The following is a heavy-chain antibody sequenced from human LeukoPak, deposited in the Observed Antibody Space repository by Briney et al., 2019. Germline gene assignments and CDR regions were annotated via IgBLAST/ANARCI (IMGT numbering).Heavy chain of an antibody. Sequence: PGGSLRLSCTVSGFTFSRCGMGGGRQAPGKGRGGVAAISGRSGRTDYAGSVKGRFTIQRENSKNTVYVKVDSLRAEDTDEYNCARGVGYCSGGSCYFGYYYYYYMDLWRKGPTVTIPS. D-gene: IGHD2-15*01. J-gene: IGHJ6*03. CDR3: ARGVGYCSGGSCYFGYYYYYYMDL. CDR2: ISGRSGRT. CDR1: GFTFSRCG. V-gene: IGHV3-23*01.